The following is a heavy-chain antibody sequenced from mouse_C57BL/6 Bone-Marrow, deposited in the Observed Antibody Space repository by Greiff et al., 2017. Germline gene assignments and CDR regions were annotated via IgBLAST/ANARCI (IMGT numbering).Heavy chain of an antibody. CDR3: TRVEGLDWYFDV. V-gene: IGHV5-9-1*02. CDR1: GFTFSSYA. D-gene: IGHD3-3*01. Sequence: DVHLVESGEGLVKPGGSLKLSCAASGFTFSSYAMSWVRQTPEKRLEWVAYISSGGDYIYYADTVKGRFTISRDNARNTLYLQMSSLKSEDTAMYYCTRVEGLDWYFDVWGTGTTVTVSS. CDR2: ISSGGDYI. J-gene: IGHJ1*03.